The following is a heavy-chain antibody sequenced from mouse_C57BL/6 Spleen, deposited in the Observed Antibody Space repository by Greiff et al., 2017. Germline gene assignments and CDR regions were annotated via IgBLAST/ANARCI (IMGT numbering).Heavy chain of an antibody. J-gene: IGHJ1*03. Sequence: QVQLQQSGAELVRPGASVTLSCKASGYTFTDYEMHWVKQTPVHGLEWIGAIDPETGGTAYNQKFKGKAILTADKSSSTAYMELRSLTSEDSAVYYCTRGGGKLGRGYFDVWGTGTTVTVSS. CDR3: TRGGGKLGRGYFDV. D-gene: IGHD4-1*01. CDR1: GYTFTDYE. V-gene: IGHV1-15*01. CDR2: IDPETGGT.